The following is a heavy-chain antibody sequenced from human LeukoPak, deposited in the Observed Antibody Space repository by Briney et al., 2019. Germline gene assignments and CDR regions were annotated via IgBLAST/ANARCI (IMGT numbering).Heavy chain of an antibody. CDR3: ARDRGNDYFDS. V-gene: IGHV3-33*08. CDR1: GFTFSNAW. J-gene: IGHJ4*02. CDR2: TWSDGRSE. Sequence: GGSLRLSCAASGFTFSNAWMNWVRQAPGKRLEWLTFTWSDGRSEYYADSVKGRFSVSRDNSKNTVYLQIDSLRVEDTAVYYCARDRGNDYFDSWGQGTPVTVSS.